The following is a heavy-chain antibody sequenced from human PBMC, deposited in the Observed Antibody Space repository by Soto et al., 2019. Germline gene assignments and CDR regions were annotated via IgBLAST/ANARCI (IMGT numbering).Heavy chain of an antibody. CDR3: AGQLAYCGGDCYTEPIDY. D-gene: IGHD2-21*02. J-gene: IGHJ4*02. CDR1: GYTFTKYY. Sequence: ASVKVSCKASGYTFTKYYVLWVRQAPGQGLEWVGRINPNTGGTNYAQKFQDRVTMTRDTSITTAYMELSRLRSDDTAVYYCAGQLAYCGGDCYTEPIDYWGQGTQVTVSS. CDR2: INPNTGGT. V-gene: IGHV1-2*06.